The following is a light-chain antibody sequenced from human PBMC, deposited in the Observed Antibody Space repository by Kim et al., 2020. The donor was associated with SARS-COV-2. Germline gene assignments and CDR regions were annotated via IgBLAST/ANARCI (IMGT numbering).Light chain of an antibody. CDR1: SIRSYY. Sequence: VALEQTVRITCQGDSIRSYYTTWYQQKPGQAPIVVIYGKNNRPSGIPDRFSGSSSGNTASLTITGTQAGDEADYYCNSRDSNDNVVFGGGTKLTVL. V-gene: IGLV3-19*01. CDR2: GKN. CDR3: NSRDSNDNVV. J-gene: IGLJ2*01.